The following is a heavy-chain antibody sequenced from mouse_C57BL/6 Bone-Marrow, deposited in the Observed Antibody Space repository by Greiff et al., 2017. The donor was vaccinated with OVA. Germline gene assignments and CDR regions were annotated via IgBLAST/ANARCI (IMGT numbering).Heavy chain of an antibody. V-gene: IGHV14-3*01. CDR2: IDPANGNT. Sequence: VQLQQSVAELVRPGASVKLSCTASGFNIKNTYMHWVKQRPEQGLEWIGRIDPANGNTKYAPKFQGTATLTADTSSNTAYLQLSSLTSAATALYYCARAVLVRDFDYWGQGTTLTVSS. D-gene: IGHD1-1*01. CDR1: GFNIKNTY. J-gene: IGHJ2*01. CDR3: ARAVLVRDFDY.